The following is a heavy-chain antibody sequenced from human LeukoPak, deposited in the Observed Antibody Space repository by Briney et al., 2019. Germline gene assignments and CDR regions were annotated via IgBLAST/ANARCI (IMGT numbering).Heavy chain of an antibody. J-gene: IGHJ4*02. CDR2: IKADGREN. D-gene: IGHD1-14*01. Sequence: GGSLRLSCGASGFTFSSYWMSWVRQAPGKGLEWVANIKADGRENHYVGSVKGRFTISRDNTKNSLYVQKNSLRDEGRAVYYFSSGPHFDYWGQGTLVTVSS. CDR3: SSGPHFDY. CDR1: GFTFSSYW. V-gene: IGHV3-7*01.